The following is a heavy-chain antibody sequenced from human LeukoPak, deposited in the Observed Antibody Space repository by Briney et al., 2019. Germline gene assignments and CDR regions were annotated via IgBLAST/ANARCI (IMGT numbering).Heavy chain of an antibody. CDR3: ARDIYSIAE. CDR2: IHSDGGTT. CDR1: GFTFSHYW. V-gene: IGHV3-74*01. D-gene: IGHD1-26*01. J-gene: IGHJ4*02. Sequence: PGGSLRLSCAASGFTFSHYWMHWVRQAPGKGLVWVSLIHSDGGTTNYADSVKGRFTISRDNAKNTVYLQMNSLSVEDTAMYYCARDIYSIAEWGQGTLVTVSS.